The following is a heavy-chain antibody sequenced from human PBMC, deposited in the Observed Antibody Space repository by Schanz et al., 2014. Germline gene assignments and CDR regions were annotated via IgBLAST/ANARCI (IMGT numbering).Heavy chain of an antibody. Sequence: QVQLVDSGGGLVKPGGSLRLSCAASGFTFSDSYMSWIRQAPGKGLEWVSYISSGGGTMYYADSVQGRFSISRDNTKNSLYLQMDSLRAEDTAVYYCAKGGFDFWSGYDYWGQGTLVTVSS. D-gene: IGHD3-3*01. J-gene: IGHJ4*02. CDR2: ISSGGGTM. CDR1: GFTFSDSY. CDR3: AKGGFDFWSGYDY. V-gene: IGHV3-11*01.